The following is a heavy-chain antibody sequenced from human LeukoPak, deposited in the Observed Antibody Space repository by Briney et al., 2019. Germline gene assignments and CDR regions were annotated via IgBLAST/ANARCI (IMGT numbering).Heavy chain of an antibody. Sequence: PGGSLRLSCAASGFTFSGYSMNWVRQAPGKGLEWVSSIISSSTYIHYADSVKGRFTISRDNSKNSLYLQMNSLRAEDTAVYYCARGRGMAAASTSAYFQDWGQGTLVTVSS. D-gene: IGHD6-13*01. V-gene: IGHV3-21*06. J-gene: IGHJ1*01. CDR2: IISSSTYI. CDR1: GFTFSGYS. CDR3: ARGRGMAAASTSAYFQD.